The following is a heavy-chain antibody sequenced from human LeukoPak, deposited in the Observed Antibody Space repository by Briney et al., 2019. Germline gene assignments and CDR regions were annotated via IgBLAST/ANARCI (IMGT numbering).Heavy chain of an antibody. V-gene: IGHV4-61*01. J-gene: IGHJ3*02. D-gene: IGHD2-2*02. CDR3: ARDCSSTSCYTFGAFDI. CDR2: IYYSGST. Sequence: PSETLSLTCTVSGGSLSSGSYYWSWIRQPPGKGLEWIGYIYYSGSTNYNPSLKSRLTISVDASKNQFSLKLSSVTAADTAVYYCARDCSSTSCYTFGAFDIWGQGTMVTVSS. CDR1: GGSLSSGSYY.